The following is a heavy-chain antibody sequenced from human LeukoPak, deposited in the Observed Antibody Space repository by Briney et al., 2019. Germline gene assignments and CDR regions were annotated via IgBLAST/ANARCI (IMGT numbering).Heavy chain of an antibody. CDR1: GFSFDDYV. D-gene: IGHD3-10*01. Sequence: GGSLRLSCVASGFSFDDYVMHWVRQAPGKSLEWVSFIRWSSNSGPYADSVRGRSTISRDNAKNSLYLQMNSLRAEDTALYYCARDSRSGSDSYYYMDVWGIGTTVTVSS. J-gene: IGHJ6*03. CDR2: IRWSSNSG. CDR3: ARDSRSGSDSYYYMDV. V-gene: IGHV3-9*01.